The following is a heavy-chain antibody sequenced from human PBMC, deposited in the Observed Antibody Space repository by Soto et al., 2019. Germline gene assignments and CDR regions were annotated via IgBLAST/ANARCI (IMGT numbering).Heavy chain of an antibody. CDR2: ISYGGGTT. D-gene: IGHD3-22*01. CDR1: EFTFSNYA. Sequence: GGSLRLSCAASEFTFSNYAISWVRQAPGKGLEWVSAISYGGGTTYYADSVKGRFTISRDNSKNTLYLQMNSLRAEDTAVYYCAKNPGYYYDSTGYHFDYWGQGTLVTVSS. V-gene: IGHV3-23*01. J-gene: IGHJ4*02. CDR3: AKNPGYYYDSTGYHFDY.